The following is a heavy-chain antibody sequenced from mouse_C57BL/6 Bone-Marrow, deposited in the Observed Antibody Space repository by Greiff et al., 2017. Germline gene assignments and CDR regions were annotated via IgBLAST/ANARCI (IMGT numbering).Heavy chain of an antibody. V-gene: IGHV2-9-1*01. CDR1: GFSLTSYA. J-gene: IGHJ3*01. CDR3: ARIYYGYDEGFAY. Sequence: VQLQQSGPGLVAPSQSLSITCTVSGFSLTSYAISWVRQPPGKGLEWLGVIWTGGGTNYNSALKSRLSISKDNSKSQVFLKMNSLQTDDTARYDCARIYYGYDEGFAYWGQGALVTVSA. CDR2: IWTGGGT. D-gene: IGHD2-2*01.